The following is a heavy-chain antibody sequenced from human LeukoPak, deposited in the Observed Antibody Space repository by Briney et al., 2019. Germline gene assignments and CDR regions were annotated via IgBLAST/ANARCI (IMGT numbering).Heavy chain of an antibody. J-gene: IGHJ4*02. Sequence: PGGSLRLSCATSGFTFNDYAMYWVRQAPRKGLEWVSGISWNSRSIAYADSVKGRFTISRDNAKNSLYLQMNSLRAEDMALYYCAKEGSSWSTFDYWGQGTLVTVSS. V-gene: IGHV3-9*03. CDR1: GFTFNDYA. CDR3: AKEGSSWSTFDY. D-gene: IGHD6-13*01. CDR2: ISWNSRSI.